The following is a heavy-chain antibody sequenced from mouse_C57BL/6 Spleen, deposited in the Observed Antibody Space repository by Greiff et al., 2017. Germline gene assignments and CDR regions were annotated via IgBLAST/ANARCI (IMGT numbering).Heavy chain of an antibody. V-gene: IGHV2-2*01. CDR2: IWSGGST. CDR3: ASPLYYDYSWFAY. J-gene: IGHJ3*01. CDR1: GFSLTSYG. D-gene: IGHD2-4*01. Sequence: VQRVESGPGLVQPSQSLSITCTVSGFSLTSYGVHWVRQSPGKGLEWLGVIWSGGSTDYNAAFISRLSISKDNSKSQVFFKMNSLQADDTAIYYCASPLYYDYSWFAYWGQGTLVTVSA.